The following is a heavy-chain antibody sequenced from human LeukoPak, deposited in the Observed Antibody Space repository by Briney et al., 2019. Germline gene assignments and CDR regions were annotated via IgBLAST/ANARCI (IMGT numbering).Heavy chain of an antibody. CDR1: GFTFSSYA. D-gene: IGHD3-22*01. CDR3: AKLRDFFDSSGQFDY. J-gene: IGHJ4*02. Sequence: PGGSLRLSCAASGFTFSSYAMSWVRQAPGKGLEWVSATSGSGDGTFYADSVKGRFTISRDNSKNTLYLQMNSQRAEDTAIYYCAKLRDFFDSSGQFDYWGQGTLVTVSS. V-gene: IGHV3-23*01. CDR2: TSGSGDGT.